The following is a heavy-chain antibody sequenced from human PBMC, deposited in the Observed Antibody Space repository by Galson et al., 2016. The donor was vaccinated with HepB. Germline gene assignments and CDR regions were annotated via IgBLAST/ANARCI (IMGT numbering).Heavy chain of an antibody. CDR1: GFTFSSYD. J-gene: IGHJ4*02. CDR3: ARGAKSSGWSFYFDF. Sequence: SLRLSCAASGFTFSSYDMYWVRQAPGKGLEWVSFISDGSSYIYYADSVKGRFTISRDNAKNSLYLQMTSLRAEDTALYYCARGAKSSGWSFYFDFWGEGTRLTVSS. CDR2: ISDGSSYI. V-gene: IGHV3-21*01. D-gene: IGHD6-19*01.